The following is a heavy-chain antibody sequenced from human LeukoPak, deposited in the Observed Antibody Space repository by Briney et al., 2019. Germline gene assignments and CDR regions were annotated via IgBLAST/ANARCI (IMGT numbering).Heavy chain of an antibody. CDR2: ISRSSSYI. J-gene: IGHJ3*02. CDR3: AKDKGQWLVRGAFDI. V-gene: IGHV3-21*04. D-gene: IGHD6-19*01. CDR1: GFTFSSYS. Sequence: GGSLRLSCVASGFTFSSYSMNWVRQAPGKGLEWVSSISRSSSYIYYADSVKGRFTISRDNAKNSLYLQMNSLRAEDMALYYCAKDKGQWLVRGAFDIWGQGTMVTVSS.